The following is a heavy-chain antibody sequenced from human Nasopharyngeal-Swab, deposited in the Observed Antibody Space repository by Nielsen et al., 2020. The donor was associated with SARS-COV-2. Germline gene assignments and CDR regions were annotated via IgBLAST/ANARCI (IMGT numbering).Heavy chain of an antibody. CDR2: ISYDGSNK. CDR3: ARAAGGSYVAPFDY. CDR1: GFTFSSYA. V-gene: IGHV3-30*04. Sequence: GGSLRLSCAASGFTFSSYAMHWVRQAPGKGLEWVAVISYDGSNKYYADSVKGRFTISRDNSKNTLYLQMNSLRAEDTAVYYCARAAGGSYVAPFDYWCQGTLVTVSS. D-gene: IGHD1-26*01. J-gene: IGHJ4*02.